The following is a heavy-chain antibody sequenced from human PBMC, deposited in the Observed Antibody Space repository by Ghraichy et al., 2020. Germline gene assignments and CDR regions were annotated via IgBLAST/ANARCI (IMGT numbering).Heavy chain of an antibody. V-gene: IGHV3-49*03. J-gene: IGHJ4*02. CDR1: GFTFGDYA. D-gene: IGHD1-26*01. CDR2: IRSKTYGGTT. Sequence: GESLNISCTASGFTFGDYAMSWFRQAPGKGLEWVSFIRSKTYGGTTDYAASVRGRFTISRDDSKSIAYLQMNSLKTEDTAVYFCTRAVGATTLYYFDYWGQGTLVTVSS. CDR3: TRAVGATTLYYFDY.